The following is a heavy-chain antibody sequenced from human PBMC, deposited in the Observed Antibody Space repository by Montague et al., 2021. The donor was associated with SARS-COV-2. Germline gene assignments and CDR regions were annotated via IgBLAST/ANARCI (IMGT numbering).Heavy chain of an antibody. CDR2: IHASGIS. CDR1: GGSTNNYY. Sequence: SETRSLTCTVSGGSTNNYYWSWIRQPAGKGLEWIGRIHASGISTYNPSLETRVTMSVDTSKNQFSLKLSSVTAADTAVYYCARGRFYYDSGELGSWGQGTLGTVSS. D-gene: IGHD3-22*01. CDR3: ARGRFYYDSGELGS. V-gene: IGHV4-4*07. J-gene: IGHJ5*02.